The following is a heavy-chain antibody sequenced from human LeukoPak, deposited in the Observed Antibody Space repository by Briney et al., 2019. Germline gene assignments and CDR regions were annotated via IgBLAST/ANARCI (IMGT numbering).Heavy chain of an antibody. D-gene: IGHD4-17*01. J-gene: IGHJ4*02. CDR1: GFTFDDYA. CDR2: ISWNSGSI. V-gene: IGHV3-9*01. Sequence: GRSLRLPCAASGFTFDDYAMHWVRQAPGKGLEWVSGISWNSGSIGYADSVKGRFTISRDNAKNSLYLQMNSLRAEDTALYYCAKDKDSYGDPMFDYWGQGTLVTVSS. CDR3: AKDKDSYGDPMFDY.